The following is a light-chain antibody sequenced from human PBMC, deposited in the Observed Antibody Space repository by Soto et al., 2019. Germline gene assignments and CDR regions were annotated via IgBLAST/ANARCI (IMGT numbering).Light chain of an antibody. CDR2: GAS. J-gene: IGKJ1*01. Sequence: EIQMTQSPSSLSASVGDRVTITCRASQGISHYLAWYQQKPGKPLTLLMHGASTLQSGVPTRFSGSGSGTEFTLTISSLQPEDVAVYYCQRYNSAPRTFGQGTKVEI. CDR1: QGISHY. V-gene: IGKV1-27*01. CDR3: QRYNSAPRT.